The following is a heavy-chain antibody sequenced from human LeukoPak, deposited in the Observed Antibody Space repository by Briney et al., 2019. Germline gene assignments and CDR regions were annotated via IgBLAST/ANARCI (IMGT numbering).Heavy chain of an antibody. V-gene: IGHV1-69*13. CDR2: IIPIFGTA. J-gene: IGHJ6*03. CDR3: ARAARSGYYYYYYYMDV. D-gene: IGHD3-3*01. CDR1: GGTFSSYT. Sequence: VASVKVSCKASGGTFSSYTISWVRQAPGQGLEWMGGIIPIFGTANYAQKFQGRVTITADESTSTAYMELSSLRSEDTAVYYCARAARSGYYYYYYYMDVWGKGTTVTVSS.